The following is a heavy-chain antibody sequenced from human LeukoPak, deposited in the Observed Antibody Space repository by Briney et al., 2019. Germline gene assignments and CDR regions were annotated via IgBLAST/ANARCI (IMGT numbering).Heavy chain of an antibody. Sequence: SSETLSPTCTVSGGSIRTDGSYWAWIRQPPGKGLEWIGSIYIDGITHYNSSLQSRVTLSIDTSKNHFSLRLTSVTAADTAVFYCARLFTRAWEYRYGMDVWGQGTAVTVSS. J-gene: IGHJ6*02. CDR2: IYIDGIT. CDR1: GGSIRTDGSY. CDR3: ARLFTRAWEYRYGMDV. D-gene: IGHD1-26*01. V-gene: IGHV4-39*02.